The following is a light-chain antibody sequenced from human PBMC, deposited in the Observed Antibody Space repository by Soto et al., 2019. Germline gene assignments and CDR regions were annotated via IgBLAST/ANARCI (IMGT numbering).Light chain of an antibody. CDR1: RSDVGSCKF. Sequence: QSALTQPASVSGSLGQSITISCTGTRSDVGSCKFVSWYQRRPGEAPKLVIFEGSKRTSGVSTRFSGSKSGNTASLTISGLQAEDEADYFCCSCAATSVWVFGGGTKLTVL. V-gene: IGLV2-23*01. CDR3: CSCAATSVWV. J-gene: IGLJ3*02. CDR2: EGS.